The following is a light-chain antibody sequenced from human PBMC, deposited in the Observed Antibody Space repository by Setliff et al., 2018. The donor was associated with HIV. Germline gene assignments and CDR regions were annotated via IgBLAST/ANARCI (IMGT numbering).Light chain of an antibody. Sequence: QSALTQPASVSGSPGQTISISCTGTHNDVGSYDYVSWYQQHPGKAPKLIIFDVSKGPSGVSNRFSGSKSGNTASLTISGLQAADEADYYYSSYTTTKTYVFGSGTKVTVL. CDR3: SSYTTTKTYV. CDR2: DVS. J-gene: IGLJ1*01. CDR1: HNDVGSYDY. V-gene: IGLV2-14*03.